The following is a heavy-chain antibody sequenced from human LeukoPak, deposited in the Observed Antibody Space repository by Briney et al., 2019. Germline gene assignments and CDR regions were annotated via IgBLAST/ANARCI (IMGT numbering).Heavy chain of an antibody. V-gene: IGHV3-30*18. J-gene: IGHJ4*02. Sequence: GGSLRLSCAASGFTFSSYGMHWVRQAPGKGLEWVAVISYDGSNKYYADSVKGRFTISRDNSKNTLYLQMNSLRAEDTAVYYCAKDWGTLDYWGQGTLVTVSS. CDR3: AKDWGTLDY. CDR1: GFTFSSYG. D-gene: IGHD7-27*01. CDR2: ISYDGSNK.